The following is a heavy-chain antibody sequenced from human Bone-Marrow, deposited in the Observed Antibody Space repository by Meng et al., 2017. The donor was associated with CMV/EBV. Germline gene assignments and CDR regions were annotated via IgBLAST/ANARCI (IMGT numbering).Heavy chain of an antibody. J-gene: IGHJ4*02. CDR1: GFTFSSYW. CDR2: INSDGSST. Sequence: GESLKISCAASGFTFSSYWMHWVRQAPGKGLVWVSRINSDGSSTSYANSVKGRFTISRDNSKNTLYLQMNSLRAEDTAVYYCAKDRSGYDYWGQGTLVTVSS. V-gene: IGHV3-74*01. CDR3: AKDRSGYDY. D-gene: IGHD5-12*01.